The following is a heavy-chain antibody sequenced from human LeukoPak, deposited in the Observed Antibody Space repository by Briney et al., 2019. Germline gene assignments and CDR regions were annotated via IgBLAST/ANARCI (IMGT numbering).Heavy chain of an antibody. V-gene: IGHV1-69*05. CDR3: ARGRGLANYYYYMDV. J-gene: IGHJ6*03. D-gene: IGHD3-10*01. Sequence: SVKVSCKASGGTFSSYTISWVRQAPGQGLEWMGGIIPIFGTANYAQKFQGRVTITTDESTSTAYMELSSLRSEDTAVYYCARGRGLANYYYYMDVWGKGTTVTVSS. CDR1: GGTFSSYT. CDR2: IIPIFGTA.